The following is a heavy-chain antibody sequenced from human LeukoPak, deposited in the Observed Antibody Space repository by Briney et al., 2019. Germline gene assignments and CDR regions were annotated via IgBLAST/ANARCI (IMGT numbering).Heavy chain of an antibody. CDR2: IDPSDSYT. CDR3: ARPYCSSTSCYNGNAFDI. Sequence: GESLKISFKGSGYSFTSYWISWVRQMPGKGLEWMGRIDPSDSYTNYSPSFQGHVTISADKSISTAYLQWSSLKASDTAMYYCARPYCSSTSCYNGNAFDIWGQGTMVTVSS. D-gene: IGHD2-2*02. CDR1: GYSFTSYW. J-gene: IGHJ3*02. V-gene: IGHV5-10-1*01.